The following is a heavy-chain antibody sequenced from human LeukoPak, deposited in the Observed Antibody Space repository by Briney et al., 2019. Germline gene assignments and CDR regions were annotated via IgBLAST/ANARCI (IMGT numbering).Heavy chain of an antibody. CDR2: ISGSGGRP. CDR1: GFTFSSCA. D-gene: IGHD2-2*01. CDR3: ARHPEPGYCSSTSCHESYFDY. V-gene: IGHV3-23*01. Sequence: GGSLRLSCAASGFTFSSCAMSWVRQTPGKGLEWVSAISGSGGRPYYADSVKGRFTISRDNSKNTLYLQMNSLRAEDTAVYYCARHPEPGYCSSTSCHESYFDYWGQGTLVTVSS. J-gene: IGHJ4*02.